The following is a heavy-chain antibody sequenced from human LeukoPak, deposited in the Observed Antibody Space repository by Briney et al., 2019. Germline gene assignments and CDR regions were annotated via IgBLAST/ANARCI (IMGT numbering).Heavy chain of an antibody. CDR3: ARAPDRVQMYYYGSGSYSYGRFDP. J-gene: IGHJ5*02. CDR1: GFTFSSYA. D-gene: IGHD3-10*01. CDR2: ISYDGSNK. V-gene: IGHV3-30-3*01. Sequence: GGSLRLSCAASGFTFSSYAMHWVRQAPGKGLEWVAVISYDGSNKYYADSVKGRFTISRDNSKNTLYLQMNSLRAEDTAVYYCARAPDRVQMYYYGSGSYSYGRFDPWGQGTLVTVSS.